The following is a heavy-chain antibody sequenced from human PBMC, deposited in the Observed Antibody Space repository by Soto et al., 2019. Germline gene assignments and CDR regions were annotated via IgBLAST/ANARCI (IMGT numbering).Heavy chain of an antibody. V-gene: IGHV3-21*01. D-gene: IGHD3-10*01. J-gene: IGHJ5*02. CDR3: ARDWAHGGLLWFGEPKEELFDP. CDR2: ISSSSSYI. Sequence: VQLVESGGGLVKPGGSLRLSCAASGFTFSSYSMNWVRQAPGKGLEWVSSISSSSSYIYYADSVKGRFTISRDNAKNSLYLQMNSLRAEDTAVYYRARDWAHGGLLWFGEPKEELFDPWGQGTLVTVSS. CDR1: GFTFSSYS.